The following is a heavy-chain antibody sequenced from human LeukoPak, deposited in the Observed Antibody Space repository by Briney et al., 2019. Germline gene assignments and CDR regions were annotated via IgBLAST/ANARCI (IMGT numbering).Heavy chain of an antibody. CDR1: GFTFSSYD. D-gene: IGHD4-17*01. V-gene: IGHV3-13*01. CDR2: IGTAGDT. Sequence: PGGSLRLSCAASGFTFSSYDMHWVRQATGKGLEWVSAIGTAGDTYYPGSVKGRFTISRENAKNSLYLQMNSLRAGDTAVYYCARGNGDYGFDYWGQGILVTVSS. J-gene: IGHJ4*02. CDR3: ARGNGDYGFDY.